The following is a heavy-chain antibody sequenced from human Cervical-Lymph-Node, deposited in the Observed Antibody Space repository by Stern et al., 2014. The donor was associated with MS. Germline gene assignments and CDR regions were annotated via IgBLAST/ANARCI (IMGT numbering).Heavy chain of an antibody. V-gene: IGHV1-69*01. D-gene: IGHD5-24*01. CDR3: ATDGEMTTIGLQY. J-gene: IGHJ4*02. CDR1: GGTFSTHA. CDR2: VIPLFGTS. Sequence: QVQLVQSGAEVRKPGSSVRVSCKASGGTFSTHAFSWVRQAPGQGLEWLGGVIPLFGTSHYAQTFQGRLTIFADESTSTAYMELTSLTSEDTAVYYCATDGEMTTIGLQYWGQGALVTASS.